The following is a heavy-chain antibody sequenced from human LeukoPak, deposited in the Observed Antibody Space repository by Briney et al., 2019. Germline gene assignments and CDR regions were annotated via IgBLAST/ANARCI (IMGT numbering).Heavy chain of an antibody. D-gene: IGHD2-15*01. V-gene: IGHV4-39*01. Sequence: SETLSLTCIVSGGSISSSNYYWGWIRQPPGKGLEWIGSISYSGTTYYNPSLNSRVTISVDTSKNQFSLRLSSVTVADTAVYYCARLSSWYSNAFDIWGQGTLVTVSS. CDR2: ISYSGTT. J-gene: IGHJ3*02. CDR3: ARLSSWYSNAFDI. CDR1: GGSISSSNYY.